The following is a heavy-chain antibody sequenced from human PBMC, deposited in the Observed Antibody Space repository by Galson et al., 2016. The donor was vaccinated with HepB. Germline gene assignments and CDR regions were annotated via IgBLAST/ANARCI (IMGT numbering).Heavy chain of an antibody. CDR3: ARGADSSGYSYYYGMDV. Sequence: SVKVSCKASGYTFTSYYMHWVRQAPGQGLEWMGIINPRADTTAYPQKFQGRITVTRDTSTSTVYMELSSLRSEDTAVYYCARGADSSGYSYYYGMDVWGQGTTVTVSS. D-gene: IGHD3-22*01. CDR1: GYTFTSYY. CDR2: INPRADTT. J-gene: IGHJ6*02. V-gene: IGHV1-46*01.